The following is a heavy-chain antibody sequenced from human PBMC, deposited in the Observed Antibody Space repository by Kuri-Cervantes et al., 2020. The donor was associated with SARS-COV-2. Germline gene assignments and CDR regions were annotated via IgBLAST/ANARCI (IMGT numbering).Heavy chain of an antibody. V-gene: IGHV4-59*01. D-gene: IGHD4-17*01. CDR2: IYYSGSV. Sequence: GSLRLSCTVSGGSISSSYWSWIRQPPGKGLEWIGYIYYSGSVSYNPSLMSRVTISVDTSKSQFSLRLTSVTAADTAVYYCTTVTPTSVFDFWGQGTLVTVSS. CDR3: TTVTPTSVFDF. J-gene: IGHJ4*02. CDR1: GGSISSSY.